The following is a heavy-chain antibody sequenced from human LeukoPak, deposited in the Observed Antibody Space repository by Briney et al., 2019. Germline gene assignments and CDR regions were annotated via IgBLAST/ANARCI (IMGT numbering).Heavy chain of an antibody. J-gene: IGHJ3*02. CDR3: ARDGPGDAFDI. Sequence: SVKVSCKASGGTFSSYTISWVRQAPGQGLEWMGRIIPILGIANYAQKFQGRVTITADKSTSTAYMELSSLRSEDTAVYYCARDGPGDAFDIWGQGTMVSVSS. V-gene: IGHV1-69*04. CDR1: GGTFSSYT. CDR2: IIPILGIA. D-gene: IGHD3-10*01.